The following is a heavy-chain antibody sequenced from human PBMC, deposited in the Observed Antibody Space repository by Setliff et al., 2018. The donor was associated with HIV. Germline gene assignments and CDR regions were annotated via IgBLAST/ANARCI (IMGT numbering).Heavy chain of an antibody. D-gene: IGHD3-22*01. CDR2: INQDENKK. V-gene: IGHV3-7*03. Sequence: GGSLRLSCVASGFTFNNYYMYWVRQAPGKGLEWVANINQDENKKNYVDSVKGRFTISRDNAKSSLYLQMNSLRVEDTAVYYCAKDCDYFDSSGYQLDYWGQGTLVTVSS. CDR1: GFTFNNYY. CDR3: AKDCDYFDSSGYQLDY. J-gene: IGHJ4*02.